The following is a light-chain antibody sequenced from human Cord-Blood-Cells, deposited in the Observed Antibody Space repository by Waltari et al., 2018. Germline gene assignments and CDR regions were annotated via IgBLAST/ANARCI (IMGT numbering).Light chain of an antibody. CDR3: SSYTSSSTVV. CDR1: SSDVGSYNL. J-gene: IGLJ2*01. CDR2: EVS. V-gene: IGLV2-18*02. Sequence: QSALTQPPSVSGSPGQSVTISCTGTSSDVGSYNLVSWYQQPPGTAPKLMIYEVSNRHSGFPDRFSGSKSGNTASLTISGLQAEDEADYYCSSYTSSSTVVFGGGTKLTVL.